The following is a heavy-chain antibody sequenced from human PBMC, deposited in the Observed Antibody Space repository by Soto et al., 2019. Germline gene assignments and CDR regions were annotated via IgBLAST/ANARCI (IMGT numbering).Heavy chain of an antibody. Sequence: ASVKVSCKASGYTFTSYATHWVRQAPGQRPEWMGWINAGIGDIEYSEKFQGRVTITRDTSASTAYMELSSLRSEDTAVYYCARGANWFDPWGQGTLVTVSS. CDR2: INAGIGDI. CDR1: GYTFTSYA. J-gene: IGHJ5*02. V-gene: IGHV1-3*01. CDR3: ARGANWFDP.